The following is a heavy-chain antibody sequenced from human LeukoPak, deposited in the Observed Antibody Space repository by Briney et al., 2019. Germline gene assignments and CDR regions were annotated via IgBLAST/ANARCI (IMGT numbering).Heavy chain of an antibody. Sequence: ASVKVSCKASGGTFISYAISWVRQAPGQGLEWMGGIIPIFGTANYAQKFQGRVTITADESTSTAYMELSSLRSEDTAVYYCASVYYYDSSGYSSRPDYWGQGTLVTVSS. CDR2: IIPIFGTA. CDR3: ASVYYYDSSGYSSRPDY. J-gene: IGHJ4*02. D-gene: IGHD3-22*01. CDR1: GGTFISYA. V-gene: IGHV1-69*13.